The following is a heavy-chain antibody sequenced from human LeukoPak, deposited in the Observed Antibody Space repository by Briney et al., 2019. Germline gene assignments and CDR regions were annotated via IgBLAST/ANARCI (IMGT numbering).Heavy chain of an antibody. CDR3: ARGYSSSWYVVYFDY. J-gene: IGHJ4*02. Sequence: GGSLRLSCAASGFTFSSYSMNWVRQAPGKGLEWVSSISSSSSYIYYPDSVKGRFTISRDNAKNSLYLQMNSLRAEDTAVYYCARGYSSSWYVVYFDYWGQGTLVTVSS. CDR1: GFTFSSYS. CDR2: ISSSSSYI. V-gene: IGHV3-21*01. D-gene: IGHD6-13*01.